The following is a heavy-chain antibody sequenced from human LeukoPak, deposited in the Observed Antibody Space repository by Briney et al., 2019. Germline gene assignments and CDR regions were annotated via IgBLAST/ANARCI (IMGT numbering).Heavy chain of an antibody. CDR1: GFTFSSYG. CDR3: AKKTGITGYAFDI. D-gene: IGHD1/OR15-1a*01. CDR2: IRYDGSNK. V-gene: IGHV3-30*02. J-gene: IGHJ3*02. Sequence: AGGSLRLSCAASGFTFSSYGMHWVRQAPGKGLEWVAFIRYDGSNKYYADSVKGRFTISRDNSKNTLYLQMNSLRAEATAVYHCAKKTGITGYAFDIWGQGTMVTVSS.